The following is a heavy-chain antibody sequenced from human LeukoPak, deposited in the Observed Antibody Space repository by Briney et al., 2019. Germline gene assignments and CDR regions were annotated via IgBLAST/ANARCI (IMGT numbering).Heavy chain of an antibody. CDR1: KFTFDNYA. V-gene: IGHV3-23*01. Sequence: GGSLRLSCAASKFTFDNYAMSWVRLAPGKGLEWVSSISSSGDITFYADSVKGRFTISRDNSNYALYLQMNSLRAEDAAVYYCAKDRPNYYESNGHYYRRDGDYWGQGTLVTVS. D-gene: IGHD3-22*01. CDR2: ISSSGDIT. CDR3: AKDRPNYYESNGHYYRRDGDY. J-gene: IGHJ4*02.